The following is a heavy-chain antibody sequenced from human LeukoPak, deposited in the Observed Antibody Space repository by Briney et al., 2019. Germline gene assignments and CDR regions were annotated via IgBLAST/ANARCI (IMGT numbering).Heavy chain of an antibody. D-gene: IGHD6-13*01. V-gene: IGHV4-34*01. CDR3: ARHRGIAAAEIDY. J-gene: IGHJ4*02. CDR2: INHSGST. CDR1: GGSFSGYY. Sequence: PSETLSLTCAVYGGSFSGYYWSWIRQPPGKGLEWIGEINHSGSTNYNPSLKSRVTISVDTSKNQFSLKLSSVTAADTAVYYCARHRGIAAAEIDYWGQGTLVTVSS.